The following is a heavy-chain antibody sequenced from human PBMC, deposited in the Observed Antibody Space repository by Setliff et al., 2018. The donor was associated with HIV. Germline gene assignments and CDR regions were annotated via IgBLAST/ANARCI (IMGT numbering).Heavy chain of an antibody. CDR3: ARDLPPGRYGSGSYYNEGVLDY. CDR1: GDFFSSDYY. CDR2: FSYNGRT. D-gene: IGHD3-10*01. V-gene: IGHV4-38-2*02. Sequence: PSETLSLTCTVSGDFFSSDYYWSWIRQPPGKGLEWIGSFSYNGRTHYIPSLKSRVTISVDTSKNQFSLKLSSVTAADTAVYYCARDLPPGRYGSGSYYNEGVLDYWGQGTLVTVSS. J-gene: IGHJ4*02.